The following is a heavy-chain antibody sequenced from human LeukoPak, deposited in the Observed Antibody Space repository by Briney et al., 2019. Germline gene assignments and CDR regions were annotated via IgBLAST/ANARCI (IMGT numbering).Heavy chain of an antibody. Sequence: LAGGSLRLSCAASGFTFSSYGMHWVRQAPDKGLEWVAFIRYDGSNKHYADSVKSRFTISRDNSKNTLYLQMNSLRADDTAVYYCAKGYWSGYSFANSFDPWDQGTLVTVSS. V-gene: IGHV3-30*02. CDR1: GFTFSSYG. J-gene: IGHJ5*02. D-gene: IGHD3-3*01. CDR3: AKGYWSGYSFANSFDP. CDR2: IRYDGSNK.